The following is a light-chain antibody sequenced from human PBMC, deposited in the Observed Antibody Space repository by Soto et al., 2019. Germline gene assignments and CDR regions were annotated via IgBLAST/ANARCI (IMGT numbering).Light chain of an antibody. CDR3: QSFDSSLSGYV. CDR1: SSNIGAGFD. CDR2: GNT. J-gene: IGLJ1*01. Sequence: QSVLTQPPSVSWAPGQRVTISCTGSSSNIGAGFDVHWYQQLPGEAPKLLIYGNTNRPSGVPDRFSGSKSGTSASLAITGLQVEDAADYYCQSFDSSLSGYVFGTRTKVTVL. V-gene: IGLV1-40*01.